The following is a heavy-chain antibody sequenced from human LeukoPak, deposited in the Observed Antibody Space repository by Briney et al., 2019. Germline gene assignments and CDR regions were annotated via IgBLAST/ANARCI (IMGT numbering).Heavy chain of an antibody. V-gene: IGHV4-59*01. Sequence: SETLSLTCTVSGGSISSYYWSWIRQPPGKGLGWIGYIYYSGSTNYNPSLKSRVTISVDTSKNQFSLKLSSVTAADTAVYYCARVGRIAAAGTCCYFDYWGQGTLVTVSS. CDR1: GGSISSYY. D-gene: IGHD6-13*01. J-gene: IGHJ4*02. CDR2: IYYSGST. CDR3: ARVGRIAAAGTCCYFDY.